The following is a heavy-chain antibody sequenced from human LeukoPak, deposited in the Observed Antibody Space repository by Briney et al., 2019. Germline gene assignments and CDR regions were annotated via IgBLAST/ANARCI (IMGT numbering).Heavy chain of an antibody. Sequence: NPSQTLSLTCTVSGGSISSGSYYWSWIRQPPGKGLEWIGYIYYSGSTNYNPSLKSRVTISVDTSKNQFSLKLSSVTAADTAVYYCARHLYDFWSGYPRAMDVWGKGTTVTVSS. J-gene: IGHJ6*03. CDR1: GGSISSGSYY. V-gene: IGHV4-61*01. CDR3: ARHLYDFWSGYPRAMDV. CDR2: IYYSGST. D-gene: IGHD3-3*01.